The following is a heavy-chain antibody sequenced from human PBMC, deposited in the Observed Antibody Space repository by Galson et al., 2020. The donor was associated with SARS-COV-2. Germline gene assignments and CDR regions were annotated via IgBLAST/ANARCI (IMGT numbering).Heavy chain of an antibody. Sequence: ASETLSLTCPASGGSIRTNDYYWAWLRQSPGKGLEWIGSISHRGTTFYNPSVKSRVAILIDTSKNQFSLRLTSVTAADTAVYYCARGFGSASLPNGANFDNWGQGTLVTVAS. D-gene: IGHD3-10*01. J-gene: IGHJ4*02. CDR1: GGSIRTNDYY. V-gene: IGHV4-39*07. CDR2: ISHRGTT. CDR3: ARGFGSASLPNGANFDN.